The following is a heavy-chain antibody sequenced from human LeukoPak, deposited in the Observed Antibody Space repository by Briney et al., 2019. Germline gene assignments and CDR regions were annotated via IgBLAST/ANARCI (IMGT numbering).Heavy chain of an antibody. D-gene: IGHD2-2*01. CDR1: GGSISSSSYY. V-gene: IGHV4-39*07. Sequence: SETLSLTCTVSGGSISSSSYYWGWIRQPPGKGLEWIGSIYYSGSTYYNPSLKSRVTISVDTSKNQFSLKLSSVTAADTAVYYCARDQEDIVVVPAATHWYFDLWGRGTLVTPSS. CDR2: IYYSGST. J-gene: IGHJ2*01. CDR3: ARDQEDIVVVPAATHWYFDL.